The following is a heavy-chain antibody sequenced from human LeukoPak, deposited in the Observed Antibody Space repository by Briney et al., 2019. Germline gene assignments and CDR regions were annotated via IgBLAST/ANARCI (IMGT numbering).Heavy chain of an antibody. Sequence: GGSLRLSCAASGFTFSSYGMHWVRQAPGKGLEWVAVISYDGSNKYYADSVKGRFTISRDDAKSSLYLQMNSLRAEDTAVYYCARGTIVGATDWFGPWGQGTLVTVSS. D-gene: IGHD1-26*01. CDR2: ISYDGSNK. V-gene: IGHV3-30*03. J-gene: IGHJ5*02. CDR3: ARGTIVGATDWFGP. CDR1: GFTFSSYG.